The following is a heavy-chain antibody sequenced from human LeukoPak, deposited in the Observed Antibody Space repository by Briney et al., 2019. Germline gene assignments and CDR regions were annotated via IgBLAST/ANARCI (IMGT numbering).Heavy chain of an antibody. V-gene: IGHV3-23*01. D-gene: IGHD3-22*01. CDR1: GFTFSSYA. CDR3: AKDRTITMIVVAYY. Sequence: GGSLRLSCAASGFTFSSYAMSWVRQAPRKGLEWVSTISGGGGSTYYVDSVKGRFTISRDNSKNTLYLQMNSLRAEDTAVYYCAKDRTITMIVVAYYWGQGTLVTVSS. J-gene: IGHJ4*02. CDR2: ISGGGGST.